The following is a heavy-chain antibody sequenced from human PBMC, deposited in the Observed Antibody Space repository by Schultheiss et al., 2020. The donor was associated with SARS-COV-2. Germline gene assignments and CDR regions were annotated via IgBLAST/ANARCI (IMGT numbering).Heavy chain of an antibody. Sequence: SETLSLTCAVYGGSFSGYYWSWIRQPPGKGLEWIGSIYHSGSTYYNPSLKSRVTMSVDTSKNQFSLKLSSVTAADTAVYYCARDDGFWSGYSYYYYMDVWGKGTTVTVSS. D-gene: IGHD3-3*01. J-gene: IGHJ6*03. V-gene: IGHV4-34*01. CDR2: IYHSGST. CDR1: GGSFSGYY. CDR3: ARDDGFWSGYSYYYYMDV.